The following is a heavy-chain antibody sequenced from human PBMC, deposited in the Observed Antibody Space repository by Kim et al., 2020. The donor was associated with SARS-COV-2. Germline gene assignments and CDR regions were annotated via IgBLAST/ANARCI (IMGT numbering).Heavy chain of an antibody. V-gene: IGHV1-58*02. J-gene: IGHJ4*02. CDR1: GFTFTSSA. CDR2: IVVGSGNT. D-gene: IGHD6-19*01. Sequence: SVKVSCKASGFTFTSSAMQWVRQARGQRLEWIGWIVVGSGNTNYAQKFQERVTITRDMSTSTAYMELSSLRSEDTAVYYCAAGVGNAGSFIAVASPFDYWGQGTLVTVSS. CDR3: AAGVGNAGSFIAVASPFDY.